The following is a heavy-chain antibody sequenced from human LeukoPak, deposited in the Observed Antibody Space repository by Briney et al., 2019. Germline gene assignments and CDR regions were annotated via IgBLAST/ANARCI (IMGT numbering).Heavy chain of an antibody. CDR3: ATTYDSSGYYCVPPLF. CDR2: ISYDGSNK. V-gene: IGHV3-30*03. CDR1: GFTFSSYG. D-gene: IGHD3-22*01. Sequence: GGSLRLSCAASGFTFSSYGMHWVRQAPGKGLEWVAVISYDGSNKYYADSVKGRFTISRDNSKNTLYLQMNSLRAEDTAVYYCATTYDSSGYYCVPPLFWGQGTLVTVSS. J-gene: IGHJ4*02.